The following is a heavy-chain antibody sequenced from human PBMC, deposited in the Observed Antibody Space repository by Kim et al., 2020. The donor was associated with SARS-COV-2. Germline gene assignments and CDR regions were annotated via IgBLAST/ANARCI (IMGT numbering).Heavy chain of an antibody. V-gene: IGHV3-21*01. CDR3: AREFVDTAMVTDY. CDR1: GFTFSSYS. D-gene: IGHD5-18*01. J-gene: IGHJ4*02. Sequence: GGSLRLSCAASGFTFSSYSMNWVRQAPGKGLEWVSSISSSSSYIYYADSVKGRFTISRDNAKNSLYLQMNSLRAEDTAVYYCAREFVDTAMVTDYWGQGTLVTVSS. CDR2: ISSSSSYI.